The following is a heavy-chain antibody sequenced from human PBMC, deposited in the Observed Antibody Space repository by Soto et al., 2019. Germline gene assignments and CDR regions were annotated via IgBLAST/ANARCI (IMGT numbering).Heavy chain of an antibody. CDR2: ISAHNGNT. V-gene: IGHV1-18*01. J-gene: IGHJ4*02. D-gene: IGHD1-1*01. Sequence: QVHLVQSGAEVKKPGASVKVSCKGSGYGFTTYGITWVRQAPGQGLEWMAWISAHNGNTNYAQKLQGRVTVTRDTSPSPAHMALRSLRSDDTAVYYCARGRYGDYWGQGALVTVSS. CDR1: GYGFTTYG. CDR3: ARGRYGDY.